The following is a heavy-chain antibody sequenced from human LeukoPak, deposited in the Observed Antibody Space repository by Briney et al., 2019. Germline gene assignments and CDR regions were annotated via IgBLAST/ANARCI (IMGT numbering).Heavy chain of an antibody. CDR3: AKAKNVLRYFDWLTDY. D-gene: IGHD3-9*01. Sequence: GGSLSLSCQASGFTFSSYAMSWVRQAPGEGREGVSAISGSGGSTYYADSVKGRFTSARDNSKMSLYMQRLSLKAEAVSLYYCAKAKNVLRYFDWLTDYWGQGTLVTVSS. CDR1: GFTFSSYA. CDR2: ISGSGGST. V-gene: IGHV3-23*01. J-gene: IGHJ4*02.